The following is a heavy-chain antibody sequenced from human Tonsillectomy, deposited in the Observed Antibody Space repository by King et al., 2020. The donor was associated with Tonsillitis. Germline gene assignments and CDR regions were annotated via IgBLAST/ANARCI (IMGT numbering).Heavy chain of an antibody. CDR1: GFRFSDYY. V-gene: IGHV3-11*01. CDR3: ARDRALRYDYVWGSFRYGGYYFDF. CDR2: ISSGGSNI. D-gene: IGHD3-16*02. J-gene: IGHJ4*02. Sequence: VQLVESGGGLVKPGGSLRLSCAASGFRFSDYYMNWIRQVPGKGLEWVSFISSGGSNIDYADSVKGRFTISRDNAKNSLYLQMSSLRAADTAVYYCARDRALRYDYVWGSFRYGGYYFDFWGQGTLVTVSS.